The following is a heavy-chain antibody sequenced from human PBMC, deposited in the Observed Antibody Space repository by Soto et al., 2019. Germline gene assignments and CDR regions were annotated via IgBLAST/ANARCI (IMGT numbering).Heavy chain of an antibody. Sequence: QLQLVQSGAEAKKPGASVKVSCKASGYTFPTSTISWVRQAPGQGLEWMGWIKAYSGNTNYAQKLQGRVNMTTDTSTNTASMELRSLTTDDTAIYYCAIADYGDDDYWGQGTLVTVSS. D-gene: IGHD4-17*01. J-gene: IGHJ4*02. CDR1: GYTFPTST. CDR3: AIADYGDDDY. CDR2: IKAYSGNT. V-gene: IGHV1-18*01.